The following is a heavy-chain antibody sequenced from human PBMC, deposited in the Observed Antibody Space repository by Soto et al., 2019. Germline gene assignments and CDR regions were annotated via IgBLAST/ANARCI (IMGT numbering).Heavy chain of an antibody. Sequence: EVQLVESGGGLVQPGRSLRLSCSASGFTFEDFAMHWVRRVPGKGLEWVAGNRWNGEAEGYAASVKGRCTSSRDNAKKLLFLQMNSLRVDDTALYYCVKDGEAASPGWFDTWGQGTQVTVSA. V-gene: IGHV3-9*01. D-gene: IGHD6-6*01. CDR1: GFTFEDFA. CDR2: NRWNGEAE. CDR3: VKDGEAASPGWFDT. J-gene: IGHJ5*02.